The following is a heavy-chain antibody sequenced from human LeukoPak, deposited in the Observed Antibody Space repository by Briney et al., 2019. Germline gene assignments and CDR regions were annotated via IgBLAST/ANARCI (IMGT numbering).Heavy chain of an antibody. CDR2: ISVSGDYT. D-gene: IGHD2-2*01. CDR3: AKAIGQEVPAASRWYDP. V-gene: IGHV3-23*01. J-gene: IGHJ5*02. CDR1: GFTFSSYV. Sequence: GGSLRLSCAASGFTFSSYVMSWVRPAPGKGLDWVSTISVSGDYTYYADSVKGRFTISRNNSKNTLYLQMNSLRGEETAVYYCAKAIGQEVPAASRWYDPWGQGTLVTVSS.